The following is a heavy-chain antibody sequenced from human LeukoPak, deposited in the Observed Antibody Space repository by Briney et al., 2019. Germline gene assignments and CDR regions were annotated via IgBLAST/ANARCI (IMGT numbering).Heavy chain of an antibody. Sequence: SSETLSLTCTVSGGSVSGSYWSWVRQSPGKGLEWIGYIYYSGATNYNPSPKSRVSISIDTSKNQFSLKLSSVTPADTAVYYCARDSYGSGSSYNDYYYYMDVWGKGTTVTIS. D-gene: IGHD3-10*01. V-gene: IGHV4-59*02. CDR1: GGSVSGSY. CDR3: ARDSYGSGSSYNDYYYYMDV. J-gene: IGHJ6*03. CDR2: IYYSGAT.